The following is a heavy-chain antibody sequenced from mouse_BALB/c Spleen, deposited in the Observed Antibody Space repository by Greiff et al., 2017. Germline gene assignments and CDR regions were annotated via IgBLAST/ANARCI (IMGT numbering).Heavy chain of an antibody. CDR1: GYSITSDYA. Sequence: EVQLQESGPGLVKPSQSLSLTCTVTGYSITSDYAWNWIRQFPGNKLEWMGYISYSGSTSYNPSLKSRISITRDTSKNQFFLQLNSVTTEDTATYYCANEGTWFAYWGQGTLVTVSA. J-gene: IGHJ3*01. CDR3: ANEGTWFAY. V-gene: IGHV3-2*02. CDR2: ISYSGST.